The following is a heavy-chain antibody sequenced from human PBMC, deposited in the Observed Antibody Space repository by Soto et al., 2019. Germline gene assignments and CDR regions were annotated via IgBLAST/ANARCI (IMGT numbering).Heavy chain of an antibody. CDR1: GYTFTSYD. CDR3: ARDRVPDCSGGSCYHY. CDR2: MNPNSGNT. D-gene: IGHD2-15*01. V-gene: IGHV1-8*01. J-gene: IGHJ4*02. Sequence: QVQLVQSGAEVKKPGASVKVSCKASGYTFTSYDINWVRQATGQGLEWMGWMNPNSGNTGYAQKFQGRVTMTRNTSISTADMELSSRRSEDTAVYYCARDRVPDCSGGSCYHYWGQGTLVTVSS.